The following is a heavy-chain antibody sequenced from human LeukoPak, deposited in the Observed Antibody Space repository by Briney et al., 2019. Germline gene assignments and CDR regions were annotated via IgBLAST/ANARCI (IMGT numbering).Heavy chain of an antibody. V-gene: IGHV4-4*07. Sequence: PSETLSLTCTVPGDSITNYYWSWIRQPAGKGLDYIGRISTSGNTNYNPSLKSRVTMSIDRSKNQFSLNLSSVTAADTAVYYCARNPVSGPNPKFDFWGQGTLVTVSS. CDR3: ARNPVSGPNPKFDF. CDR1: GDSITNYY. CDR2: ISTSGNT. J-gene: IGHJ4*02. D-gene: IGHD3-3*01.